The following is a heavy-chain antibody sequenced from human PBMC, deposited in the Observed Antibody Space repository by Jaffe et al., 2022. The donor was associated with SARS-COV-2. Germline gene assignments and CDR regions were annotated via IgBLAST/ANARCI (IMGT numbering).Heavy chain of an antibody. D-gene: IGHD2-21*02. CDR2: IYTSGST. CDR3: ASAYCGGDCLGSLDAFDI. V-gene: IGHV4-4*07. Sequence: QVQLQESGPGLVKPSETLSLTCTVSGGSISSYYWSWIRQPAGKGLEWIGRIYTSGSTNYNPSLKSRVTMSVDTSKNQFSLKLSSVTAADTAVYYCASAYCGGDCLGSLDAFDIWGQGTMVTVSS. J-gene: IGHJ3*02. CDR1: GGSISSYY.